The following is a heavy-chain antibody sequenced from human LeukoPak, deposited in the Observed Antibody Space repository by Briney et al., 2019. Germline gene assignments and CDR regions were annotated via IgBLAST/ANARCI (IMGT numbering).Heavy chain of an antibody. CDR2: ISYDGSNK. D-gene: IGHD6-19*01. Sequence: GGSLRLSCVASGFTFSSYAMHWVRQAPGKGLEWVAVISYDGSNKYYADSVKGRFTISRDNSKNTLYLQMNSLRAEDTAVYYCARDGWRVNGMDVWGQGTTVTVSS. CDR3: ARDGWRVNGMDV. CDR1: GFTFSSYA. V-gene: IGHV3-30-3*01. J-gene: IGHJ6*02.